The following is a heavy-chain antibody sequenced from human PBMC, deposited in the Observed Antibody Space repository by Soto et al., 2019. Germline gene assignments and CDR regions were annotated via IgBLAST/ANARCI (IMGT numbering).Heavy chain of an antibody. CDR2: LTGSGDNT. CDR3: ASRGSGSYYDY. Sequence: EVQLLESGGGLVQPGGSLRLSCAASGFTFNNFAMTWVRQAPGKGLEWVSSLTGSGDNTYYADSVKGRFTISRDNSKNTLYLQMNSLRAEDTAVYYCASRGSGSYYDYWGQGTLVTVSS. V-gene: IGHV3-23*01. D-gene: IGHD1-26*01. J-gene: IGHJ4*02. CDR1: GFTFNNFA.